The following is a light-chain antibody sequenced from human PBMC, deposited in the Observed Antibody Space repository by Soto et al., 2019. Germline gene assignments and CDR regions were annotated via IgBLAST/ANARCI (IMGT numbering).Light chain of an antibody. CDR1: QSVSIY. J-gene: IGKJ2*01. CDR3: QQRYNWPHT. V-gene: IGKV3-11*01. CDR2: DSS. Sequence: EIVLTQSPATLSLSPGERATLSCRASQSVSIYLAWDRQKPGQAPGLLIYDSSSRATGIAARFSGSGSGTDFTLTVSSLEPEDSAVYYCQQRYNWPHTFGQGTKLEIK.